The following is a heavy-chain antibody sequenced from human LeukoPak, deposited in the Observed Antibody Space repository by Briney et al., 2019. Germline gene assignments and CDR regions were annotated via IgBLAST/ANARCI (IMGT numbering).Heavy chain of an antibody. CDR3: AREWYSSGWFFAFDI. J-gene: IGHJ3*02. Sequence: PGGSLRLSCAASGFIFSSYWMHWVRQAPGKGLVWVSRISGDGSSTSCADFLKGRFTISRDNSKNTLYLQMNSLRAEDTAVYYCAREWYSSGWFFAFDIWGQGTMVTVSS. V-gene: IGHV3-74*01. CDR2: ISGDGSST. D-gene: IGHD6-19*01. CDR1: GFIFSSYW.